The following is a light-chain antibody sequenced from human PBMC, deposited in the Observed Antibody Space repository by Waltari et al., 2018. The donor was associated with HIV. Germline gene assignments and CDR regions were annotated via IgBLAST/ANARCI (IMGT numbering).Light chain of an antibody. CDR3: CSYAGTNWV. J-gene: IGLJ3*02. Sequence: QSALTQPASVSGSPGQSITISCTGTSSDVGSYNIVSWYQQRPGKAPKLMIYEGSKRPSGVSNRFSGSKSGNTASLTISGLQAEDEADYYCCSYAGTNWVFGGGTKLTVL. V-gene: IGLV2-23*01. CDR2: EGS. CDR1: SSDVGSYNI.